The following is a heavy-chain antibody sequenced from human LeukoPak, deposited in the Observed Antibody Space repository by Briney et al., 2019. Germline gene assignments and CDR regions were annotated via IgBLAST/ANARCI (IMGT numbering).Heavy chain of an antibody. Sequence: GGSLRLSCAASGFTFSSYGMHWVRQAPGKGLEWVAVIWYDGSNKYYADSVKGRFTISRDNSKNTLYLQMNSLRAEDTALYYCARDQAYYDILTGYSTRGYFDYWGQGTLVTVSS. CDR3: ARDQAYYDILTGYSTRGYFDY. D-gene: IGHD3-9*01. V-gene: IGHV3-33*01. J-gene: IGHJ4*02. CDR2: IWYDGSNK. CDR1: GFTFSSYG.